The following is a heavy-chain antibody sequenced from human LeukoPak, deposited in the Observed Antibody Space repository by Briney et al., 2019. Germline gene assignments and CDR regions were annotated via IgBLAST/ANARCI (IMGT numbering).Heavy chain of an antibody. CDR1: GFTFSSYA. D-gene: IGHD3-22*01. V-gene: IGHV3-30-3*01. CDR2: ISYDGSNK. CDR3: AREAYYDSSGSMGGVDY. Sequence: PGRSLRLSCAASGFTFSSYAMHWVRQAPGKGLEWVAVISYDGSNKYYADSVKGRFTISRDNAKNSLYLQMNSLRAEDTAVFYCAREAYYDSSGSMGGVDYWGQGTLVTVSS. J-gene: IGHJ4*02.